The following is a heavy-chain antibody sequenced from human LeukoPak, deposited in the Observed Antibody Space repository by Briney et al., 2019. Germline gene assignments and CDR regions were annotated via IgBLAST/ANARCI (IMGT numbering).Heavy chain of an antibody. CDR1: GYSFINYG. D-gene: IGHD6-19*01. V-gene: IGHV1-18*01. CDR2: ISVNNGDT. CDR3: AREGYTSGFPFDI. J-gene: IGHJ3*02. Sequence: ASVKVSCKASGYSFINYGISWVRQATGQGLEWMGWISVNNGDTNFAQKLQGRVTMTTDTSTSTAYMELRSLRSDDTAVYYCAREGYTSGFPFDIWGQGTMVTVSS.